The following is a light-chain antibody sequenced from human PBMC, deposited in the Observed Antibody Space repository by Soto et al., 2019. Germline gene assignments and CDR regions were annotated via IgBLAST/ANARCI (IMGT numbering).Light chain of an antibody. Sequence: EIVMTQSPATLSVSPGDRVTLSCRASQNIDNNLAWYQQRPGQPPRLLIYGASTRANGIPARFSGSGSGTEFTLTISSLQSEDFAVYCCQQYNNWPPLTFSGGTKVEIK. CDR3: QQYNNWPPLT. V-gene: IGKV3D-15*01. CDR1: QNIDNN. CDR2: GAS. J-gene: IGKJ4*01.